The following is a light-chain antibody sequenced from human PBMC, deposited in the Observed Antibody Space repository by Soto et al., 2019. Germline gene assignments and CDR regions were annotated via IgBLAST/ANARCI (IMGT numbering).Light chain of an antibody. Sequence: DIQVTQSPPTLSASVGDRVTITCRASQTISTWMAWYQQKPGKAPKLLVYDASTLQSGVASRFSGSGSGTEFTLTISSLEPEDFAVYYCQQYESSPRTFGQGTKVDIK. J-gene: IGKJ1*01. V-gene: IGKV1-5*01. CDR3: QQYESSPRT. CDR1: QTISTW. CDR2: DAS.